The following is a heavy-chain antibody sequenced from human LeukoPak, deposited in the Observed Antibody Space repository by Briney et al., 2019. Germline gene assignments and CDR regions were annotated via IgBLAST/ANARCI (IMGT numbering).Heavy chain of an antibody. J-gene: IGHJ4*02. D-gene: IGHD6-13*01. CDR3: ARVIAAPDLYYFDY. CDR1: GFTFSSYS. Sequence: GGSLRLSCAASGFTFSSYSMNWVRQAPGKGLEWVSYISSSSSTICYADSVKGRFTISRDNAKNSLYLQMNSLSAEDTAVYYCARVIAAPDLYYFDYWGQGTLVTVSS. CDR2: ISSSSSTI. V-gene: IGHV3-48*01.